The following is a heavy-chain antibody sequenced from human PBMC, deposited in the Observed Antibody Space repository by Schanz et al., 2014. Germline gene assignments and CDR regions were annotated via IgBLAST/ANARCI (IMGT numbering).Heavy chain of an antibody. CDR3: ARGTDWNLHY. Sequence: EVQLVESGGGLVKPGGSLRLSCAASGFAFSIYSMNWVRQAPGKGLEWVSYISSSGTTIYYADSVKGRFTISRDNAKNSLYLQMNSLRAGDTAVYYCARGTDWNLHYWGQGALVTVSS. D-gene: IGHD1-1*01. V-gene: IGHV3-21*05. J-gene: IGHJ4*02. CDR1: GFAFSIYS. CDR2: ISSSGTTI.